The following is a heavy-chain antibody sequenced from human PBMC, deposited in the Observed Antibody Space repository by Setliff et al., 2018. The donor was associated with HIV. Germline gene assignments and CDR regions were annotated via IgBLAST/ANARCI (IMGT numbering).Heavy chain of an antibody. CDR3: ARVRLELRQYWFDS. D-gene: IGHD1-7*01. Sequence: ASETLSLTCTVSGGSISSGGYYWSWIRQPAGKGLEWIGHIYTSGSTNYNPSLKSRITISLDTSKSQFSLKLNSVTAADTAVYYCARVRLELRQYWFDSWGQGSPVTVSS. J-gene: IGHJ5*01. CDR1: GGSISSGGYY. CDR2: IYTSGST. V-gene: IGHV4-61*09.